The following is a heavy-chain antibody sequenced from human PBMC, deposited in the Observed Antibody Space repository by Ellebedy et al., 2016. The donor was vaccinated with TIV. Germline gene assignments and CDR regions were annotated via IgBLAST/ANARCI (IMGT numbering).Heavy chain of an antibody. V-gene: IGHV4-59*01. Sequence: MPSETLSLTCTVSGGSISSYYWSWIRQPPGKGLEWIGYIYNSGTTNYNPSLKSRVTISVDTSKNQFSLKLRSATAADTAVYYCARAFTGEQQDGENWGQGTLVTVSS. CDR1: GGSISSYY. D-gene: IGHD6-13*01. J-gene: IGHJ4*02. CDR3: ARAFTGEQQDGEN. CDR2: IYNSGTT.